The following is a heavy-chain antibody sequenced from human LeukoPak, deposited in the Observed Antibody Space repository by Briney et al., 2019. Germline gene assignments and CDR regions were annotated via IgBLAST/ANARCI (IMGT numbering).Heavy chain of an antibody. CDR1: GLTVTTYC. Sequence: PGGSLRLSCTVSGLTVTTYCMSWVRQAPGKGLEWVSGISWNSGSIGYADSVKGRFTISRDNAKNSLYLQMNSLRAEDTALYYCAKDNSRERGSGLFDYWGQGTLVTVSS. CDR3: AKDNSRERGSGLFDY. V-gene: IGHV3-9*01. J-gene: IGHJ4*02. CDR2: ISWNSGSI. D-gene: IGHD1-26*01.